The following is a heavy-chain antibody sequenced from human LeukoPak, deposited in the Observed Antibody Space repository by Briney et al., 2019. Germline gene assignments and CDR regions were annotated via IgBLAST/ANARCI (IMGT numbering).Heavy chain of an antibody. CDR1: GFSFSSYA. D-gene: IGHD2-15*01. J-gene: IGHJ5*02. CDR2: ISGSGGST. Sequence: PGGSMRLSCAAAGFSFSSYAMSWVRQAPGKGLEWVSAISGSGGSTYYADFVKGRFTISRDNSKNTLYLQMNSLRAEDTAVYYCAKCLRGGSCYSFFDPWGQGTLVTVSS. V-gene: IGHV3-23*01. CDR3: AKCLRGGSCYSFFDP.